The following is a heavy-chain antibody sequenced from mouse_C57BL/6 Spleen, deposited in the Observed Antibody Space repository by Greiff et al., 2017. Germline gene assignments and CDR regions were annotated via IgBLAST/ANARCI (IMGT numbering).Heavy chain of an antibody. D-gene: IGHD1-1*01. Sequence: VQLQQSGAELVKPGASVKISCKASGYAFSSYWMNWVKQRPGKGLEWIGQIYPGDGDTNYNGKFKGKATLTADKSSSTAYMQLSSLTSEDSAVYSGARVYYGSKYAMDYWGQETSVPVSS. V-gene: IGHV1-80*01. CDR2: IYPGDGDT. J-gene: IGHJ4*01. CDR1: GYAFSSYW. CDR3: ARVYYGSKYAMDY.